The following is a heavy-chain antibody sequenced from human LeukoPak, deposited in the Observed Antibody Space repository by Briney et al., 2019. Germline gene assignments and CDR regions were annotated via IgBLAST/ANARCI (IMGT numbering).Heavy chain of an antibody. J-gene: IGHJ3*02. V-gene: IGHV3-30-3*01. CDR2: ISYDGSNK. Sequence: GGSLRLSCAASGFTFSSYAMHWVRQAPGKGLEWVAVISYDGSNKYYADSVKGRFTISRDNSKNTLYLQMNSLRAEDTAVYYCARDLRGSDAFDIWAKGQWSPSLQ. CDR1: GFTFSSYA. CDR3: ARDLRGSDAFDI. D-gene: IGHD6-25*01.